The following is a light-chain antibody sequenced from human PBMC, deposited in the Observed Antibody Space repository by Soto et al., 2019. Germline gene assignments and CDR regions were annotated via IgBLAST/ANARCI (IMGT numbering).Light chain of an antibody. Sequence: DIQMTQSPSSLSASVGDRVTITCQASQDIRKYLNWYQQKPGRAPKLLIYGASNLETGVPSRFSGSGYGTDFTFTISSLQPEDIATYYCQHYGNLSPFTFGPGTKVAIK. CDR2: GAS. J-gene: IGKJ3*01. V-gene: IGKV1-33*01. CDR3: QHYGNLSPFT. CDR1: QDIRKY.